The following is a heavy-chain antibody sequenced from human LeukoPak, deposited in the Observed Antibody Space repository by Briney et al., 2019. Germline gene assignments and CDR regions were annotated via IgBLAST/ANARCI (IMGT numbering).Heavy chain of an antibody. CDR1: GGSISSYY. J-gene: IGHJ4*02. CDR3: ARGGIQPNYYFDY. V-gene: IGHV4-59*08. Sequence: SETLSLTCTVSGGSISSYYWSWIRQPPGKGLEWIGYIYYSGSTNYNPSLKSRVTISVDTSKNQFSLKLSSVTAADTAVYYCARGGIQPNYYFDYWGQGTLVTVSS. CDR2: IYYSGST. D-gene: IGHD5-18*01.